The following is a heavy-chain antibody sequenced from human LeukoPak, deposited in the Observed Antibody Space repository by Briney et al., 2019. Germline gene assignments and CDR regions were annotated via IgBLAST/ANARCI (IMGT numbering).Heavy chain of an antibody. CDR3: AKELTRTAPIPKNGSDP. J-gene: IGHJ5*02. Sequence: PGGSLRLSCAAAGLVFNTYAMPWVRPAPGKGLAWVSSITNSGGSSYLPRSVKGRFTISRDNSKNVLVLQMDNLRDDDTAMYYCAKELTRTAPIPKNGSDPWRQGTLVAVSS. CDR2: ITNSGGSS. V-gene: IGHV3-23*01. D-gene: IGHD2-21*01. CDR1: GLVFNTYA.